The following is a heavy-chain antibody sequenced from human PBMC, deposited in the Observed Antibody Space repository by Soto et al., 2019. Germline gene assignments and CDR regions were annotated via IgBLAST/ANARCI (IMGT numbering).Heavy chain of an antibody. Sequence: PGGSLRLSCAASGFTFTSYTMNWVRQAPGKGLEWVSSISSSSDYIYYADSMKGRVTISRDNAKNSLFLDMNSLTGEDTAVYYCARARVYATGTLDSWGQGTLVTVSS. V-gene: IGHV3-21*06. D-gene: IGHD6-13*01. CDR1: GFTFTSYT. CDR2: ISSSSDYI. J-gene: IGHJ4*02. CDR3: ARARVYATGTLDS.